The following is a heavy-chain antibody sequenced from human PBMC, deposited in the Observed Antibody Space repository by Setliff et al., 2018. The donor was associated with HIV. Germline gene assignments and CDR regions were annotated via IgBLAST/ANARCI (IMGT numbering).Heavy chain of an antibody. CDR3: ARGGYRDGYDY. V-gene: IGHV4-38-2*02. D-gene: IGHD5-18*01. CDR1: GYSISSGYY. Sequence: SETLSLTCTVSGYSISSGYYWGWIRQPPGKGLEWIGYIYYSGSTYYNPSLKSRVTISVDRSKNQFSLKLSSVTAADTAVYYCARGGYRDGYDYWGQGTLVTVSS. CDR2: IYYSGST. J-gene: IGHJ4*02.